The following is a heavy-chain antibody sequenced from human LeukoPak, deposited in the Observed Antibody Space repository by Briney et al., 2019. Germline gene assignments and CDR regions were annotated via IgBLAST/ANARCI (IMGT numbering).Heavy chain of an antibody. CDR1: GSIFSSYW. CDR3: ARGDLWLGH. J-gene: IGHJ4*02. CDR2: IKSDGSEE. Sequence: GGSLRLSCATSGSIFSSYWMCWVRQAPGKGLEWVANIKSDGSEEYYGDSVKGRFTISRDNAKDSLYLQMNSLRVEDTAVYYCARGDLWLGHWGQGSLVTVSS. V-gene: IGHV3-7*01. D-gene: IGHD3-10*01.